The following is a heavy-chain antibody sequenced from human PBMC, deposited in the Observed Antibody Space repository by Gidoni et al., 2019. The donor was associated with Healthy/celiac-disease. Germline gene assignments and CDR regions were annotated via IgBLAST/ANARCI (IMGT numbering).Heavy chain of an antibody. CDR1: GFTFSSYG. V-gene: IGHV3-30*18. CDR2: ISYDGSNK. J-gene: IGHJ6*02. Sequence: QVQLVESGGGVAQPGRSLRLSCAASGFTFSSYGMHWVRQAPGKGLEWVAVISYDGSNKYYADSVKGRFTISRDNSKNTLYLQMNSLRAEDTAVYYCAKDLAKQWLANYYYYGMDVWGQGTTVTVSS. D-gene: IGHD6-19*01. CDR3: AKDLAKQWLANYYYYGMDV.